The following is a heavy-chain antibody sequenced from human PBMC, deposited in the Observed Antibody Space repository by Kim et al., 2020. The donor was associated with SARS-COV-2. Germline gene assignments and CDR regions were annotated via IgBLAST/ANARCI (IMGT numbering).Heavy chain of an antibody. CDR2: NT. V-gene: IGHV1-18*01. D-gene: IGHD7-27*01. Sequence: NTNTAPKLQGRVTMTTDTSTSTAYMELRSLRSDDTAVYYCARDRAGEYGYWGQGTLVTVSS. J-gene: IGHJ4*02. CDR3: ARDRAGEYGY.